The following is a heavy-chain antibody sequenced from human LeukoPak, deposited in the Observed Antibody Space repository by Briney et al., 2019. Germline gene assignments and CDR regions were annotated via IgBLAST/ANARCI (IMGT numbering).Heavy chain of an antibody. J-gene: IGHJ4*02. CDR2: MNPNSGNT. Sequence: ASVKVSCKASGYTFTSYDINWVRPATGQGLEWMGWMNPNSGNTGYAQKFQGRVTMTRNTSISTAYMELSSLRSEDTAVYYCARRLRYYYDSSGYSDYWGQGTLVTVSS. V-gene: IGHV1-8*01. CDR3: ARRLRYYYDSSGYSDY. CDR1: GYTFTSYD. D-gene: IGHD3-22*01.